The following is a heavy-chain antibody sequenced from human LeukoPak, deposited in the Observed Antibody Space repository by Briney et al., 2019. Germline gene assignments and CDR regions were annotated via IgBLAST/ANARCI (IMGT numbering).Heavy chain of an antibody. Sequence: GGSLRLSCAASGFTFSSYGMQWVRQAPGKGLEWVAFIHCDGSNKYYANSVKGRFTISRDNSKNTLYLHMNSLRAEDTAVYYCAKDPIRGVRPYYFSSWGQGTLVTVSS. D-gene: IGHD3-10*01. V-gene: IGHV3-30*02. CDR3: AKDPIRGVRPYYFSS. CDR1: GFTFSSYG. J-gene: IGHJ4*02. CDR2: IHCDGSNK.